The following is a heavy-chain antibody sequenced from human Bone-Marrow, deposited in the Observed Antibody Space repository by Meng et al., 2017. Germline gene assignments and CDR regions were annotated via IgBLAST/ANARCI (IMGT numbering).Heavy chain of an antibody. CDR3: ARAPYSSKDWFDP. V-gene: IGHV1-8*01. D-gene: IGHD6-13*01. J-gene: IGHJ5*02. CDR1: GYTFTSYD. CDR2: MNPNSGNT. Sequence: VQLVRSGAEVKKPGAQVKVSCKASGYTFTSYDINWVRQATGQGLEWMGWMNPNSGNTGYAQKFQGRVTMTRNTSISTAYMELSSLRSEDTAVYYCARAPYSSKDWFDPWGQGTLVTVSS.